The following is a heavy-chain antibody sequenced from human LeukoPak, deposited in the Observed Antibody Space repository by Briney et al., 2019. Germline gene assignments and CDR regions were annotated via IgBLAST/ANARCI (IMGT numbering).Heavy chain of an antibody. J-gene: IGHJ6*02. CDR2: ISSSSSYI. D-gene: IGHD3-9*01. CDR1: GFTFSSYS. V-gene: IGHV3-21*04. Sequence: GGSLRLSCAASGFTFSSYSMNWVRQAPGKGLEWVSSISSSSSYIYYADSVKGRFTISRDNSKNTLYLQMNSLRAEDTAVYYCAKGPWLPPYYYYYYGMDVWGQGTTVTVSS. CDR3: AKGPWLPPYYYYYYGMDV.